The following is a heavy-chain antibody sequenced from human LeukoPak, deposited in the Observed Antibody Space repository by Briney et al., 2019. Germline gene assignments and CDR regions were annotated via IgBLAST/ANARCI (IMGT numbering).Heavy chain of an antibody. J-gene: IGHJ6*02. V-gene: IGHV3-74*01. CDR2: INSDGSST. CDR3: ARERYFDLLYGMDV. CDR1: GFTFSSYW. D-gene: IGHD3-9*01. Sequence: GGSLRLSCAASGFTFSSYWMHWVRQAPEKGLVWVSRINSDGSSTSYADSVKGRFTISRDNAKNTLYLQMNSLRAEDTAVYYCARERYFDLLYGMDVWGQGTTVTVSS.